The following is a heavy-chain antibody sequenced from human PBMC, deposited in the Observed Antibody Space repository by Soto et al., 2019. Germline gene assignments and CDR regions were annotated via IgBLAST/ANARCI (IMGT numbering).Heavy chain of an antibody. CDR1: GGTFSSYT. D-gene: IGHD2-2*01. Sequence: QVQLVQSGAEVKKPGSSVKVSCKASGGTFSSYTISWVRQAPGQGLEWMGRIIPILGIANYAQKFQGRVTITEDKSTSTAYREMSSLRSEDTAVYYCARDRYCSSTSCYANYYYGMDVWGQGTTVTVSS. V-gene: IGHV1-69*02. J-gene: IGHJ6*02. CDR3: ARDRYCSSTSCYANYYYGMDV. CDR2: IIPILGIA.